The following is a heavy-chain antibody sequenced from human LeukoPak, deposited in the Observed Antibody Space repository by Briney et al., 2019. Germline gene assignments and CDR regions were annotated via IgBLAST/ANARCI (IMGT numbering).Heavy chain of an antibody. D-gene: IGHD6-13*01. CDR2: LNSDGSST. CDR3: GRAPSAAGTIDY. Sequence: GGSLRLSCAVSGFTFNSYWTHWVRQTPGKGLVWVSRLNSDGSSTSYADSVRGRFTISRDNAKNTLYLQMNSLRDEDMAVYYCGRAPSAAGTIDYWGQGTLVTVSS. J-gene: IGHJ4*02. V-gene: IGHV3-74*01. CDR1: GFTFNSYW.